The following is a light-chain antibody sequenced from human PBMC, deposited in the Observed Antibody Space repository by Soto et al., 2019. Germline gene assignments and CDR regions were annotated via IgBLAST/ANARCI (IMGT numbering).Light chain of an antibody. Sequence: SYELTQPPSVSVSPGQTTSITCSGDKLGDKYACWYQQKPGQSPVLVIYQDSKLPSGITERFSGSNSGNTATLTISGTQAMDEADYYCQAWDSSTAVFGGGTKLTVL. CDR3: QAWDSSTAV. CDR1: KLGDKY. CDR2: QDS. V-gene: IGLV3-1*01. J-gene: IGLJ2*01.